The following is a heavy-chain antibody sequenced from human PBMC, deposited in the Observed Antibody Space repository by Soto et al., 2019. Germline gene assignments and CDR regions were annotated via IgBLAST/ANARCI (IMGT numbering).Heavy chain of an antibody. J-gene: IGHJ6*02. D-gene: IGHD3-9*01. V-gene: IGHV3-21*01. Sequence: PGGSLRLSCAASGFTFSSYSMNWVRQAPGKGLEWVSSISSSSSYIYYADSVKGRFTISRDNAKNSLYLQMNSLRAEDTAVYYCARADILTGPSYYYYGMDVWGQGTTVTVS. CDR3: ARADILTGPSYYYYGMDV. CDR2: ISSSSSYI. CDR1: GFTFSSYS.